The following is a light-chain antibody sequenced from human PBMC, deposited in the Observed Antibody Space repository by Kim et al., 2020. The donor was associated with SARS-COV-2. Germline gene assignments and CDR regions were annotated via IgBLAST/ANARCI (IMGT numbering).Light chain of an antibody. CDR2: RND. Sequence: QRVNISCSGTSSNIGSNYVYWYQQLPGTAPKLLIYRNDQRPSRVPDRFSGSKSGTSASLAISGLRSEDEADYHCAAWDDSLSGHWMFGGGTKLTVL. CDR3: AAWDDSLSGHWM. J-gene: IGLJ3*02. CDR1: SSNIGSNY. V-gene: IGLV1-47*01.